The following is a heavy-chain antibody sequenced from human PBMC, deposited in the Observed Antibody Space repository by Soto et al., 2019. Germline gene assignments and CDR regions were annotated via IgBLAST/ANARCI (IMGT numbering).Heavy chain of an antibody. CDR2: ISGSGGST. CDR3: AKEFRGYSGYDGAIGAFDI. V-gene: IGHV3-23*01. CDR1: GFTFSSYA. J-gene: IGHJ3*02. Sequence: GGSLRLSCAASGFTFSSYAMSWVRQAPGKGLEWVSAISGSGGSTYYADSVKGRFTISRDNSKNTLYLQMNSLRAEDTAVYYCAKEFRGYSGYDGAIGAFDIWGQGTMVTVSS. D-gene: IGHD5-12*01.